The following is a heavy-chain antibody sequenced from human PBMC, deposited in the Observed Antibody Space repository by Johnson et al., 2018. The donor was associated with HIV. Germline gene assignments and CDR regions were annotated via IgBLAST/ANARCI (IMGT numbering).Heavy chain of an antibody. CDR1: GFTFSDHY. CDR3: ARAPEVRGVDAVDV. Sequence: EVQLVESGGGVVQPGRSLRLSCAASGFTFSDHYMDWVRQAPGKGLEWVGRTRNKANSYTTEYAASVKGRFTISRDDSKSIAYLQMNSLKTEDTAVYYCARAPEVRGVDAVDVWGQGTVVTVSS. V-gene: IGHV3-72*01. D-gene: IGHD3-10*01. J-gene: IGHJ3*01. CDR2: TRNKANSYTT.